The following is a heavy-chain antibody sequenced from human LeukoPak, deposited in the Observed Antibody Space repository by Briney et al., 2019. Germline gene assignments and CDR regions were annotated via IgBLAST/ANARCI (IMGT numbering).Heavy chain of an antibody. CDR2: ISWNSGSI. D-gene: IGHD1-14*01. CDR1: GFTFDDYA. J-gene: IGHJ4*01. Sequence: GGSLRLSCAASGFTFDDYAMHWVRQAPGKGLEWVSGISWNSGSIGYADSVKGRFTISRDNAKNSLYLQMNSLRPEDTAVYYCVSPVFINFWGQGTLVTVSS. V-gene: IGHV3-9*01. CDR3: VSPVFINF.